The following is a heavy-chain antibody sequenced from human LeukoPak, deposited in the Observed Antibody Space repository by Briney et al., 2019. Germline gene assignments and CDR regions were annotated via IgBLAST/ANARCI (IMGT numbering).Heavy chain of an antibody. Sequence: GGSLRLSCAASGCTFSDHYMDWVRQAPGKGLEWVGRTRNKANSYTTEYAASVKGRFTISRDDSKNSLYLQMNSLKTEDTAVYYCARVDSSGCYDYWGQGTLVTVSS. J-gene: IGHJ4*02. CDR3: ARVDSSGCYDY. V-gene: IGHV3-72*01. CDR1: GCTFSDHY. CDR2: TRNKANSYTT. D-gene: IGHD6-19*01.